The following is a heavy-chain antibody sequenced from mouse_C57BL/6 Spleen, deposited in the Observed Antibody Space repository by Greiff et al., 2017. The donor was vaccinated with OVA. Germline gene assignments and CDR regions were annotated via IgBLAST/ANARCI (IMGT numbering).Heavy chain of an antibody. J-gene: IGHJ2*01. CDR3: ARSGPYFSSYIDY. CDR1: GYTFTSYW. CDR2: IDPNSGGT. Sequence: QVQLQQPGAELVKPGASVKLSCKASGYTFTSYWMHWVKQRPGRGLEWIGGIDPNSGGTKYNEKFKGKATLTVDKPSSTAYMQLSGLTSEDSAVYCCARSGPYFSSYIDYRGQGTTLTVSS. V-gene: IGHV1-72*01. D-gene: IGHD2-5*01.